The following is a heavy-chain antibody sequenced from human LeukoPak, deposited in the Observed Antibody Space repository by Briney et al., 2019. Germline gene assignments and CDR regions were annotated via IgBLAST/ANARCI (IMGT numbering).Heavy chain of an antibody. J-gene: IGHJ3*02. CDR1: GFTFSSYW. V-gene: IGHV3-7*01. Sequence: AGGSLRLSCAASGFTFSSYWMSWVRQAPGKGLEWVANIKQDGSEKYYVDSVKGRFTISRDNAKNSLYLQMNSLRAEDTAVYYCARDQRYSSSLSAFDIWGQGTMVTVSS. D-gene: IGHD6-6*01. CDR2: IKQDGSEK. CDR3: ARDQRYSSSLSAFDI.